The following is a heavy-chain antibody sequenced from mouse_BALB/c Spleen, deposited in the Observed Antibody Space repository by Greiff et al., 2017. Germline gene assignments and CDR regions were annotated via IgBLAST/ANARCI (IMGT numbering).Heavy chain of an antibody. CDR3: ARSPITTVVVDY. V-gene: IGHV1-7*01. Sequence: QVQLQQSGAELAKPGASVKMSCKASGYTFTSYWMHWVKQRPGQGLEWIGYINPSTGYTEYNQKFKDKATLTADKSSSTAYMQLSSLTSEDSAVYYCARSPITTVVVDYWGQGTTLTVSS. D-gene: IGHD1-1*01. J-gene: IGHJ2*01. CDR1: GYTFTSYW. CDR2: INPSTGYT.